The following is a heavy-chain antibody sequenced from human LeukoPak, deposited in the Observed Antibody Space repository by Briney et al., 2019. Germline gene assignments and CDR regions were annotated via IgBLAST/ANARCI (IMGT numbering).Heavy chain of an antibody. CDR2: INPSLHIP. CDR3: ARANEDNWFDP. CDR1: GYTFSNYC. D-gene: IGHD2-8*01. J-gene: IGHJ5*02. V-gene: IGHV1-46*01. Sequence: ASVKVSCKASGYTFSNYCMHWVRQAPGQGLEWLGIINPSLHIPIYAQTFQGRVTMTTDMSTSTAYMELSSLRSEDTAVYYCARANEDNWFDPWGQGTLVTVSS.